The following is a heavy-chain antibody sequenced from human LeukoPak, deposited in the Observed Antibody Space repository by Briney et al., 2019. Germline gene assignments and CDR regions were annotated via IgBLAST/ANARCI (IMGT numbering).Heavy chain of an antibody. CDR3: ARGDAFSGDH. Sequence: GGSLRLSCAVSGFSFTNFWMSWVRQAPGRGLEWVANIHPEGNEKYHVESVKGRFNLSRDNTKNLLFLQMNGLRVEDTAVYYCARGDAFSGDHWGQGTLVTVSS. J-gene: IGHJ4*02. CDR1: GFSFTNFW. CDR2: IHPEGNEK. V-gene: IGHV3-7*04.